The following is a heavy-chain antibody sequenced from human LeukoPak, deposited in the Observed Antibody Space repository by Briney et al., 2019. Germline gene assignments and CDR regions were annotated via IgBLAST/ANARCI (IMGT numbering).Heavy chain of an antibody. J-gene: IGHJ4*02. CDR3: VPLEGDIAVVVY. V-gene: IGHV3-30*02. Sequence: PGGSLRLSCAASGFTFSSYGMHWVRQAPGKGLEWVAFIRYDGSNKYYADSVEGRFTISRDNSKNTLYLQMNSLRVEDTAVYYCVPLEGDIAVVVYWGQGTLVTVSS. D-gene: IGHD2-15*01. CDR2: IRYDGSNK. CDR1: GFTFSSYG.